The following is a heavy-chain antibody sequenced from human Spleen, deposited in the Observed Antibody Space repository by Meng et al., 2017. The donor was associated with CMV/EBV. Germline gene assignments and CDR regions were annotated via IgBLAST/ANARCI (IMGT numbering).Heavy chain of an antibody. V-gene: IGHV3-66*01. CDR3: ARDRI. CDR1: GFTVSSNY. J-gene: IGHJ3*02. CDR2: IYSGGST. Sequence: GESLKISCADSGFTVSSNYMSWVRQAPGKGLEWVTVIYSGGSTYYADSVKGRFTICRDNSKNTLYLQMNSLRAAETAVYYCARDRIWGQGTMVTVSS.